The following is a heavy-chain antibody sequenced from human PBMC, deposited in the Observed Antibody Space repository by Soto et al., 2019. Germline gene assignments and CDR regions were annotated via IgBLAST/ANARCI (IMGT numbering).Heavy chain of an antibody. J-gene: IGHJ6*02. CDR1: GFTFSNAW. CDR2: MKSKTDGGTT. V-gene: IGHV3-15*01. CDR3: TTLSDSMIRRHYGMDV. Sequence: EVQLVESGGGLVKPGGFLRLSCAASGFTFSNAWMSWVRQAPGKGLEWVGRMKSKTDGGTTDYAAPVKGRFTISRDDSNNTLNLQMSSLKAEDTAVYYCTTLSDSMIRRHYGMDVWGQGTTVTVSS. D-gene: IGHD2-21*01.